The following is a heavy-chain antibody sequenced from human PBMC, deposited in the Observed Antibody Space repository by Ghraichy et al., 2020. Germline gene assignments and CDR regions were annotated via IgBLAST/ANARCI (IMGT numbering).Heavy chain of an antibody. V-gene: IGHV4-39*01. CDR3: ARQMDRIQLWAFDY. CDR2: IYYSGST. J-gene: IGHJ4*02. D-gene: IGHD5-18*01. Sequence: SETLSLTCTVSGGSISSSSYYWGWIRQPPGKGLEWIGSIYYSGSTYYNPSLKSRVTISVDTSKNQFSLKLSSVTAADTAVYYCARQMDRIQLWAFDYWGQGTLVTVSS. CDR1: GGSISSSSYY.